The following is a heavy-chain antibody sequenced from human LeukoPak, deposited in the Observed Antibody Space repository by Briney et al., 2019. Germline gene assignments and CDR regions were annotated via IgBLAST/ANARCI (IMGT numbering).Heavy chain of an antibody. CDR1: GFTFSSYA. V-gene: IGHV3-23*01. Sequence: GGSLRLSCAASGFTFSSYAMSWVRQAPGKGLEWVSAISGSGGSTYYADSVKGRFTISRDNSKNTLYLQMNSLRAEDTAVYYCAKDLNVWGSYRHYLSYFDYWGQGTLVTVSS. CDR3: AKDLNVWGSYRHYLSYFDY. J-gene: IGHJ4*02. CDR2: ISGSGGST. D-gene: IGHD3-16*02.